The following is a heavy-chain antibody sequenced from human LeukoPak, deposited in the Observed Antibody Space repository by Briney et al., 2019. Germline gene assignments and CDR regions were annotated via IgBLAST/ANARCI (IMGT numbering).Heavy chain of an antibody. V-gene: IGHV1-2*02. CDR3: ARDQFWSESSKGLSYSSSSGQYYFDY. J-gene: IGHJ4*02. Sequence: ASVKVSCKASGYTFTGFYMHWVRQAPGQGLEWMGWINPNSGGTNYAQKFQGRVTMTRDTSISTAYMELSRLRSDDTAVYYCARDQFWSESSKGLSYSSSSGQYYFDYWGQGTLVTVSS. CDR1: GYTFTGFY. CDR2: INPNSGGT. D-gene: IGHD6-6*01.